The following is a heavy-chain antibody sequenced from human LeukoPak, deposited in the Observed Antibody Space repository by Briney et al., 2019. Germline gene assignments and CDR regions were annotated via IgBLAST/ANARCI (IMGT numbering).Heavy chain of an antibody. CDR3: ARSTGTREFDY. V-gene: IGHV3-21*01. D-gene: IGHD1-7*01. J-gene: IGHJ4*02. CDR1: GFTSSSDS. CDR2: ISSSSSYI. Sequence: PGGSLRLSCAASGFTSSSDSMSWVRQGPGKGLEWVSSISSSSSYIYYADSVKCRFTISRDNAKKSLYLQMNSLRAEDTAVYYCARSTGTREFDYWGQGTLVTVSS.